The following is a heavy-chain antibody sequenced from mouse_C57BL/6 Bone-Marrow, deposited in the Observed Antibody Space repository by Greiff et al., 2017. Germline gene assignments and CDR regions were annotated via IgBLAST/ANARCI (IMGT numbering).Heavy chain of an antibody. CDR1: GYSITSDY. V-gene: IGHV3-8*01. CDR3: ARWGIYFDY. Sequence: EVKLQESGPGLVKPSQSLSLTCSATGYSITSDYLNWIRQFPGNKLEYMGYISYSGSTYYNPSLISRISIARDTTKNQYYLQLHTVTTEDTATYYCARWGIYFDYWGQGTTLTVSS. J-gene: IGHJ2*01. CDR2: ISYSGST.